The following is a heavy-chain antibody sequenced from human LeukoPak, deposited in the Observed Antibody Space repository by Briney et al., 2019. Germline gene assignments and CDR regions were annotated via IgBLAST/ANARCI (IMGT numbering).Heavy chain of an antibody. V-gene: IGHV3-30*04. J-gene: IGHJ6*02. CDR2: ISYDGSNK. CDR3: ARDSYGMDV. Sequence: GRSLRLSCAASGFTFSSYAMYWVRQAPGKGLEWVAVISYDGSNKYYADSVKGRFTISRDNSKNTLYLQMDTLKTEDTAVYYCARDSYGMDVWGQGTTVTVSS. CDR1: GFTFSSYA.